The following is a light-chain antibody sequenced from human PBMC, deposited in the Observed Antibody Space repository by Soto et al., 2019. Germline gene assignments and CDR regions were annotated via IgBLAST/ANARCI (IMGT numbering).Light chain of an antibody. V-gene: IGLV3-21*02. CDR2: DNS. Sequence: SYELTQPPSVSVAPGQTATISCGENNIDSRTVHWYQQKPGQAPLLVVYDNSFRPSGIPNRFSGSSSGNTATLTISRVEAVDEADYYCQVWDNVDDHIYVFGTGTKGTVL. J-gene: IGLJ1*01. CDR3: QVWDNVDDHIYV. CDR1: NIDSRT.